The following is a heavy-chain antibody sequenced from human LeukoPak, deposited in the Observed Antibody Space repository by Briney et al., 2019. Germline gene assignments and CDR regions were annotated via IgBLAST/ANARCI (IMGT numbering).Heavy chain of an antibody. J-gene: IGHJ4*02. D-gene: IGHD6-13*01. CDR3: ARSGSSWLIDY. Sequence: SDTLSLTCTVSGYSISSGYYWGWIRQPPGKGLEWIGYIYHSGSTYYNSSLKSRVTISVDTSKNKFSLKLSSVTAADTAVYYCARSGSSWLIDYWGQGTLVTVSS. CDR2: IYHSGST. V-gene: IGHV4-38-2*02. CDR1: GYSISSGYY.